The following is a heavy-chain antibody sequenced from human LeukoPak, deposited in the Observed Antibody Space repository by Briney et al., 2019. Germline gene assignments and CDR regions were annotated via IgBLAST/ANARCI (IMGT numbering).Heavy chain of an antibody. Sequence: ASVKVSCKASGYTFANYRMNWVRQAPGQGLQWMGWINTNTGNPTYAQGFTGRFVFSLDTSVSTAYLQISSLKAEDTAVYYCARQRRGVFDYWGQGTLVTVSS. CDR2: INTNTGNP. J-gene: IGHJ4*02. D-gene: IGHD3-10*01. CDR1: GYTFANYR. V-gene: IGHV7-4-1*02. CDR3: ARQRRGVFDY.